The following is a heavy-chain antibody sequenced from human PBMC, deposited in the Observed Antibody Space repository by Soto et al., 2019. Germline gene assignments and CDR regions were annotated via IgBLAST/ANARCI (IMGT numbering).Heavy chain of an antibody. D-gene: IGHD3-16*01. Sequence: GGSLRLCCAASGFSISTYWMSWVRQAPGKGLEWVANVKQDGSEEYYVDSVKGRFAISRDNAKNSLYLQMNSLRAEDTAVYYCVRAGPRTTEITRCYFDYWGRGTLVTVSS. CDR1: GFSISTYW. J-gene: IGHJ4*02. V-gene: IGHV3-7*01. CDR2: VKQDGSEE. CDR3: VRAGPRTTEITRCYFDY.